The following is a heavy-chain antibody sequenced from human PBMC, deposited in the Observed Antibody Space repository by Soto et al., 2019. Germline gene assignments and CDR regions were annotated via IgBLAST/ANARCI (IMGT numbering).Heavy chain of an antibody. V-gene: IGHV3-23*01. CDR2: ISGSGGST. J-gene: IGHJ4*02. CDR3: AKDRVTIFGVVISPPGIDY. D-gene: IGHD3-3*01. CDR1: GFTFSSYA. Sequence: GGSLRLSCAASGFTFSSYAMSWVRQAPGKGLEWVSAISGSGGSTYYADSVKGRFTISSDNSKNTLYLQMNSLRAEDTAVYYCAKDRVTIFGVVISPPGIDYWGQGTLVTVSS.